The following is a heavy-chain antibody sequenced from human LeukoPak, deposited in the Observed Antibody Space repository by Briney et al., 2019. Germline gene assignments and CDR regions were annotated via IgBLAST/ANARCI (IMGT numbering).Heavy chain of an antibody. V-gene: IGHV3-33*01. Sequence: GGSLRLSCAASGFTFSSYGMHWVRQAPGKGLEWVAVIWYDGSNKYYVDSVKGRFTISRDNSKNTLYLQMNSLRAEDTAVYYCARDPPSALQREPSPLYYFDYWGQGTLVTVSS. CDR2: IWYDGSNK. J-gene: IGHJ4*02. CDR1: GFTFSSYG. D-gene: IGHD1-26*01. CDR3: ARDPPSALQREPSPLYYFDY.